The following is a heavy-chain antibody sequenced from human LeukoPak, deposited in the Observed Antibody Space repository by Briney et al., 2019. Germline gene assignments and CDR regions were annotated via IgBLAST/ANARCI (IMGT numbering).Heavy chain of an antibody. D-gene: IGHD3-10*01. J-gene: IGHJ3*02. CDR2: ISYDGSDK. V-gene: IGHV3-30*18. CDR3: AKDFGEAAFDI. Sequence: GGSLRLSCAASGFTFSTYDMHWVRQAPGKGLEWVAIISYDGSDKYYADSVKGRFTISRDNSKNTLYLHMHSLRAEDTAVYYCAKDFGEAAFDIWGQGTMVTVSS. CDR1: GFTFSTYD.